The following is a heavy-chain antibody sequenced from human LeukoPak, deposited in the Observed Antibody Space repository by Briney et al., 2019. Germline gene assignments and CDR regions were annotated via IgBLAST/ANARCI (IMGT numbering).Heavy chain of an antibody. J-gene: IGHJ6*02. D-gene: IGHD2-21*02. Sequence: PGGSLRLSCEASGFTFTNYGMHWVRQAPGKGPECVAVVSFDGRGTYYAGFAEGRFTISRDDSNNMVYLQMNSLRTEDTAVYHCVKRGGGDHGLDVWGQGTTVVVS. V-gene: IGHV3-30*18. CDR3: VKRGGGDHGLDV. CDR1: GFTFTNYG. CDR2: VSFDGRGT.